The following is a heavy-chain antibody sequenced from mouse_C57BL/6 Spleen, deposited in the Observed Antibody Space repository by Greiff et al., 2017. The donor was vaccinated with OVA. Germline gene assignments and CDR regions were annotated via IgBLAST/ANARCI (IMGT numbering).Heavy chain of an antibody. CDR3: ARSTMVTTRVMDY. D-gene: IGHD2-2*01. J-gene: IGHJ4*01. Sequence: VKLVESGPELVKPGASVKISCKASGYAFSSSWMNWVKQRPGKGLEWIGRIYPGDGDTNYNGKFKGKATLTADKSSSTAYMQLSSLTSEDSAVYFCARSTMVTTRVMDYWGQGTSVTVSS. CDR2: IYPGDGDT. CDR1: GYAFSSSW. V-gene: IGHV1-82*01.